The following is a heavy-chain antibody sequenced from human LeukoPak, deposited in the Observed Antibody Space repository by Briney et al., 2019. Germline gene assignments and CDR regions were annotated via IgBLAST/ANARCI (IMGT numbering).Heavy chain of an antibody. CDR3: ARAYLYYYMDV. CDR2: ISYDGSNK. V-gene: IGHV3-30-3*01. CDR1: GFTFSSYA. Sequence: GGSLRLSCAASGFTFSSYAMHWVRQAPGRGLEWVAVISYDGSNKYYADSVKGRFTISRDNSKNTLYLQMNSLRAEDTAVYYCARAYLYYYMDVWGKGTTVTVSS. D-gene: IGHD3-16*01. J-gene: IGHJ6*03.